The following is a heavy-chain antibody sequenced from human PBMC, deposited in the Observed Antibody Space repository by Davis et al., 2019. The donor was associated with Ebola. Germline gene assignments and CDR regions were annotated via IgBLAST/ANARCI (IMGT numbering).Heavy chain of an antibody. V-gene: IGHV4-38-2*02. J-gene: IGHJ4*02. D-gene: IGHD3-22*01. CDR2: IYHSGST. CDR1: GYSISSGYY. CDR3: AGVIGESSGYHPFGY. Sequence: SETLSLTCTVSGYSISSGYYWGCIRQPPGNGLEWIGTIYHSGSTYYNPSLKSRVTISVDTSKNQFSLKLTSVTAADTAVYYCAGVIGESSGYHPFGYWGQGTLVTVSS.